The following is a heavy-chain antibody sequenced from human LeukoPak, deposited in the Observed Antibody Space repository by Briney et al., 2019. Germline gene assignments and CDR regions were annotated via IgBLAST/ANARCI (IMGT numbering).Heavy chain of an antibody. Sequence: GGSLRLSCVASGFTFSDYYMGWIRQAPGKGLEWISYITNNGGAMFYADSLKGRLTIFRDNAKKSLYLQMDSLRPDDTALYYCARALADSRNYYLGFDYWGQGTLVTVSS. D-gene: IGHD3-22*01. CDR1: GFTFSDYY. CDR2: ITNNGGAM. V-gene: IGHV3-11*04. CDR3: ARALADSRNYYLGFDY. J-gene: IGHJ4*02.